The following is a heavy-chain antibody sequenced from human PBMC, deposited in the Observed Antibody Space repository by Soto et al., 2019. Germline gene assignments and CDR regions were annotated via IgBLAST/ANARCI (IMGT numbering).Heavy chain of an antibody. CDR2: FIPMSGTA. CDR3: ARGYSRGYEGPSF. D-gene: IGHD3-22*01. J-gene: IGHJ4*02. CDR1: GGTFSSYI. V-gene: IGHV1-69*13. Sequence: GASVKVSCKASGGTFSSYIISWVRQAPGQGLEWMGGFIPMSGTAKYAQKFQGRVTITADESTSTAYMELSSVRSDDTAVYYCARGYSRGYEGPSFWGQGTLVTVSS.